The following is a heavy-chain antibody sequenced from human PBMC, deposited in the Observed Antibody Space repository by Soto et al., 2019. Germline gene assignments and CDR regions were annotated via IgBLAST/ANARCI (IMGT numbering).Heavy chain of an antibody. CDR2: INDSGNT. V-gene: IGHV4-34*01. D-gene: IGHD2-15*01. J-gene: IGHJ4*02. CDR1: DGSLSGYW. Sequence: PSETLSLTCAVYDGSLSGYWWGWIRQPPGKGLEWIGEINDSGNTNYNPSLESRVAISVDRSEKQFSLKLSSVTAADTAVYFCARETYCSGGSCYRPFDYWGQGTLVTVSS. CDR3: ARETYCSGGSCYRPFDY.